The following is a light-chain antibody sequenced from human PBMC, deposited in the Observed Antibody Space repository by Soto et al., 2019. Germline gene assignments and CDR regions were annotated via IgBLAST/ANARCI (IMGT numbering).Light chain of an antibody. V-gene: IGKV3-11*01. J-gene: IGKJ5*01. CDR2: DAS. Sequence: EIVLTQSPATLSLSPGERATLSCRASQSVSSYLQWYQQRPRRAPRLLIYDASNRASGTIARFSGSGSETDFTLTISSLEPEDFAVYYCQHRMNWPLTFGQGTRLEIK. CDR1: QSVSSY. CDR3: QHRMNWPLT.